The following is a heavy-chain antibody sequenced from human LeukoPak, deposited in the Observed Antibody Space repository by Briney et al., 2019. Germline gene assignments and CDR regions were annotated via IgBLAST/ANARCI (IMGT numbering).Heavy chain of an antibody. V-gene: IGHV1-3*01. D-gene: IGHD6-19*01. CDR1: GYTFTSYD. CDR2: INAGNGNT. CDR3: ARESGWSTDY. J-gene: IGHJ4*02. Sequence: ASVKVSCKASGYTFTSYDMHWVRHAPGQRLEWMGWINAGNGNTKYSQEFQGRVTMTTDTSTSTAYMELRSLISDDTAVYYCARESGWSTDYRGQGTLVTVSS.